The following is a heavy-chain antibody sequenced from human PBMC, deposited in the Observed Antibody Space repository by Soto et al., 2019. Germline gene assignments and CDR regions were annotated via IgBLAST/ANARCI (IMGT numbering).Heavy chain of an antibody. CDR2: IYYNGNI. CDR3: ATGGVYFGSEY. Sequence: QVQLQESGPGLVKPLETLSLTCTVPGGSTTSYYWSWVRQPPGKGLEWIGYIYYNGNINYNPSLKRRRTIPLDTPKNQFSLRLSSVTAADTAVYYCATGGVYFGSEYWGQGTLVTVSS. V-gene: IGHV4-59*01. CDR1: GGSTTSYY. J-gene: IGHJ4*02. D-gene: IGHD3-16*01.